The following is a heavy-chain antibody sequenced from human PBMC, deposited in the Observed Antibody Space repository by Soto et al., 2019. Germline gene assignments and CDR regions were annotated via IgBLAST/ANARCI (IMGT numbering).Heavy chain of an antibody. V-gene: IGHV3-30*18. Sequence: ESGGGVVQPGRSLRLSCALSGFTFSSYGMHWVRQAPGKGLEWVAVISYDGSNKYYADSVKGRFTISRDNTKNTLYLQMNSLRAEDTAVYYCAKDRGFLEWLPYNYYYYGMDVWGQGTTVTVSS. J-gene: IGHJ6*02. CDR2: ISYDGSNK. CDR3: AKDRGFLEWLPYNYYYYGMDV. CDR1: GFTFSSYG. D-gene: IGHD3-3*01.